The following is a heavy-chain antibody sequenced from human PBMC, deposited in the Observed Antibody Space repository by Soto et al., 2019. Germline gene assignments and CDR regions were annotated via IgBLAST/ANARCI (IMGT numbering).Heavy chain of an antibody. D-gene: IGHD6-6*01. CDR2: IFSNDEK. V-gene: IGHV2-26*01. CDR3: ARIAVGPSSPYFDY. CDR1: GFSLSNARMG. Sequence: SGPTLVNPTETLTLTCTVSGFSLSNARMGVSWIRQPPGKALEWLAHIFSNDEKSYSTSLKSRLTISKDTSKSQVVLTMTNMDPVDTATYYCARIAVGPSSPYFDYWGQGTLVTVSS. J-gene: IGHJ4*02.